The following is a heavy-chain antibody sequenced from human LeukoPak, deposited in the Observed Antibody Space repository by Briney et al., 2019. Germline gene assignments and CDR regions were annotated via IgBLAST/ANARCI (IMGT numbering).Heavy chain of an antibody. CDR2: ISYDGSNE. CDR3: AKDLKYGGNSPFGY. V-gene: IGHV3-30*18. J-gene: IGHJ4*02. CDR1: EFTFSNYG. Sequence: GGSLRLSCAVSEFTFSNYGMHWVRQAPGKGLEWVAFISYDGSNEYYADSVKGRFTISRDNSKNTLYLQMNSLRAEDTAVYYCAKDLKYGGNSPFGYWGQGTPVTVSS. D-gene: IGHD4-23*01.